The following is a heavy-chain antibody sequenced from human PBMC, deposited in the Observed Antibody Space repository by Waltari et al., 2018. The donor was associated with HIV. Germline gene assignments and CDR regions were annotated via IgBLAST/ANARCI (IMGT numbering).Heavy chain of an antibody. Sequence: QVQLHESDPGLVTPSETPPLPCSLLGASISASSWSWIRHAVETKGNSARKLVWPVRNLVGGRADYRGSLKTRLTISMDTSKNQVSLRWKSVTAADTAMYYCVESTLLGVGPSDWFDPWGPGTLVTVSS. J-gene: IGHJ5*02. CDR3: VESTLLGVGPSDWFDP. CDR2: NLVGGRA. CDR1: GASISASS. D-gene: IGHD1-26*01. V-gene: IGHV4-4*07.